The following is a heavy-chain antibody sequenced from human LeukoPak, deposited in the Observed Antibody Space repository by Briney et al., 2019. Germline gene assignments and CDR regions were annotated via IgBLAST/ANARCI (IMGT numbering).Heavy chain of an antibody. J-gene: IGHJ4*02. CDR3: TRANCVNGVCYHFDY. Sequence: PGRSLRLSCTASGFTFGDYAMSWVRQAPGKGREWVGFIRKKGFGGTTEYAASVKGRFTISRDDSKSIAYLQMNSLKTEDTAVYYCTRANCVNGVCYHFDYWGQGTLVTVSS. CDR2: IRKKGFGGTT. CDR1: GFTFGDYA. D-gene: IGHD2-8*01. V-gene: IGHV3-49*04.